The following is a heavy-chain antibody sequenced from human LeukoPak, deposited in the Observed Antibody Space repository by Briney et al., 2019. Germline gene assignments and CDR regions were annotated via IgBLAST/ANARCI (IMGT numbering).Heavy chain of an antibody. Sequence: SETLSLTCAVYGGSFSGYYWSWIRQPPGKGLEWIGEINHSGSTNYNPSLKSRATISVDTSKNQFSLKLSSVTAADTAVYYCASSFRSTSRKFDYWGQGTLVTVSS. J-gene: IGHJ4*02. CDR1: GGSFSGYY. V-gene: IGHV4-34*01. CDR3: ASSFRSTSRKFDY. CDR2: INHSGST. D-gene: IGHD2-2*01.